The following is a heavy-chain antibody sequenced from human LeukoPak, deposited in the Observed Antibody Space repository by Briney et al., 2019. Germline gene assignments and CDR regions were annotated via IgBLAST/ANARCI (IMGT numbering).Heavy chain of an antibody. CDR2: IYHSGST. CDR1: GGSISSYY. J-gene: IGHJ6*02. Sequence: SSETLSLTCTVSGGSISSYYWSWIRQPPGKGLEWIGYIYHSGSTNYNPSLKSRVTISVDTSKNQFSLKLSSVTAADTAVYYCARGRITYYYDSSGYRPNYYYYGMDVWGQGTTVTVSS. D-gene: IGHD3-22*01. CDR3: ARGRITYYYDSSGYRPNYYYYGMDV. V-gene: IGHV4-59*12.